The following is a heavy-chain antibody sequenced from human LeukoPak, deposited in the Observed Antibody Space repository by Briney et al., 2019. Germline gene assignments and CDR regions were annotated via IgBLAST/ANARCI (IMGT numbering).Heavy chain of an antibody. J-gene: IGHJ6*03. Sequence: SETLSLTCTVSGGSISSYYWSWIRQPPGKGLEWIGYIYYSGTTNYNPSLKSRVTISVDTSKNQVSLKLSSVTAADTAVFYCARGPLAVDGTGYYYYYMDVWGKGTTVTVSS. CDR3: ARGPLAVDGTGYYYYYMDV. D-gene: IGHD6-19*01. CDR2: IYYSGTT. V-gene: IGHV4-59*01. CDR1: GGSISSYY.